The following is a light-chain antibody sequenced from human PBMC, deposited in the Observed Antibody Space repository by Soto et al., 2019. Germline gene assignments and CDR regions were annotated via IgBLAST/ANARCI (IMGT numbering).Light chain of an antibody. Sequence: QSALTQPGSVSGSPGQSITISCTGTSSDVGGYNFVSWYQQHPGKAPKLMIYEVSNRPSGVSNRFSGSKSGNTASLTISGLQAEDEADYFCNSYTDSAPRVFGGGTKLTVL. CDR2: EVS. CDR3: NSYTDSAPRV. J-gene: IGLJ3*02. CDR1: SSDVGGYNF. V-gene: IGLV2-14*01.